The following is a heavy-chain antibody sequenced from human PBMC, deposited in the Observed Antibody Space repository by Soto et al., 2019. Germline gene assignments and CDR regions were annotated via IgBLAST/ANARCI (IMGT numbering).Heavy chain of an antibody. Sequence: PGGSLRLSFAGSGVNVMSYWMSWVRQAPGRGLEWVASIKEDGSEISCLHSVRGRFSISRDSAGNALQLTMNYLSAEDTAVYFCARDIGFDYVNWGQGTLITVSS. CDR3: ARDIGFDYVN. CDR1: GVNVMSYW. V-gene: IGHV3-7*01. J-gene: IGHJ4*02. D-gene: IGHD3-16*01. CDR2: IKEDGSEI.